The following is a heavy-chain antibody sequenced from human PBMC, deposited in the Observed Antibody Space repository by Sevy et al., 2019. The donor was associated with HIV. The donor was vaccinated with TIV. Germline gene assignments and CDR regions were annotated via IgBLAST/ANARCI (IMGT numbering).Heavy chain of an antibody. Sequence: GGSLRLSCAASGFTFSSYSMNWVRQAPGKGLEWVSSISSSSSYIYYADSVKGRFTISRDNAKNSPYLQMNSLRAEDTAVYYCARDEVYCGGDCYSFGMDVWGQGTTVTVSS. CDR1: GFTFSSYS. V-gene: IGHV3-21*01. J-gene: IGHJ6*02. D-gene: IGHD2-21*02. CDR3: ARDEVYCGGDCYSFGMDV. CDR2: ISSSSSYI.